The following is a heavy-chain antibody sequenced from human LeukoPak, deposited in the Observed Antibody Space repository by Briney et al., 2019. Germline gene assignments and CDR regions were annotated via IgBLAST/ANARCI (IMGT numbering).Heavy chain of an antibody. CDR1: GFTVSSNY. CDR3: ARDLTADSYAFDV. J-gene: IGHJ3*01. D-gene: IGHD2-21*02. CDR2: IYSGGKT. Sequence: GGSLRLSCAASGFTVSSNYMSWVRQAPGKGLEWVSVIYSGGKTYYADSVKGRFTISRDTSKNMLYLQMNSLRAEDTAVYYCARDLTADSYAFDVWGQGTMVTVSS. V-gene: IGHV3-66*01.